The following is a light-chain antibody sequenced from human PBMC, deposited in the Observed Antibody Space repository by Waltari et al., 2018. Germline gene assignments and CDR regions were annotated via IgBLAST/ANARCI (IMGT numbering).Light chain of an antibody. J-gene: IGLJ3*02. Sequence: SVLTQPPSASGTPGQTVTIPCSGSSSNIGGNFVYWYQQLPGMAPQLLIYKNKQRPSVIPGRFSGSESGTSASLAISGVRSDDEAEYYCAAWDDNLTGPLFGGGTKVTVL. V-gene: IGLV1-47*01. CDR3: AAWDDNLTGPL. CDR2: KNK. CDR1: SSNIGGNF.